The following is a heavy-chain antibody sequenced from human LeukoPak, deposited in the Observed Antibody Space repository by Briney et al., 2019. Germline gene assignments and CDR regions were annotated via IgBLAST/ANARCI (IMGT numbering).Heavy chain of an antibody. V-gene: IGHV1-8*01. CDR3: ASGRRDGYTPSPPGWRTYYYYYYMDV. J-gene: IGHJ6*03. CDR1: GYTFTSYD. D-gene: IGHD5-24*01. CDR2: MNPNSGNT. Sequence: ASVKVSCKASGYTFTSYDINWVRQATGQGLEWMGWMNPNSGNTGYAQKFQGRVTMTRNTSISTAYMELSSLRSEDTAVYYCASGRRDGYTPSPPGWRTYYYYYYMDVWGKGTTVTVSS.